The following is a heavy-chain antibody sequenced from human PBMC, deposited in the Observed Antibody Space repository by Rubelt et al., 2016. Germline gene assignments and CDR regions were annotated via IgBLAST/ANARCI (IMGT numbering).Heavy chain of an antibody. V-gene: IGHV4-34*01. Sequence: QVQLQQWGAGLLKPSETLSLTCAVYAGSFSGYYWSWIRQPPGKGLEWIGEINHSGSTDYNPSLKSRVTISVDPSKNQFSLKLTSVTAADTAVYFCARRAIYVIFGVVTPGCFDYWGQGTLVTVSS. CDR3: ARRAIYVIFGVVTPGCFDY. CDR1: AGSFSGYY. CDR2: INHSGST. J-gene: IGHJ4*02. D-gene: IGHD3-3*01.